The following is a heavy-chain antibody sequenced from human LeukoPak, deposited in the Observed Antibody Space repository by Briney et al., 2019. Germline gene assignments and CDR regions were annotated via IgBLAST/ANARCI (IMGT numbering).Heavy chain of an antibody. CDR1: GGSISSNSDY. CDR2: FYNSGST. D-gene: IGHD3-10*01. Sequence: SETLSLTCTVSGGSISSNSDYWVWIPQPPGKELEWVGNFYNSGSTYYNPSLKSRVTISVDTSKNQFSLKLSSVTAADTVVYYCARHLREVRGVITLYYYYYMDVWGKGTTVTVSS. J-gene: IGHJ6*03. CDR3: ARHLREVRGVITLYYYYYMDV. V-gene: IGHV4-39*01.